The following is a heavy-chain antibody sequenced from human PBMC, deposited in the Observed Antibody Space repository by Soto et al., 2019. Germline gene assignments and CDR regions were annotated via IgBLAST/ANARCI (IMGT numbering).Heavy chain of an antibody. J-gene: IGHJ6*02. Sequence: GGSLRLSCAASGFTFISYAMHWVRQAPGKGLEWVAVISYDGSNKYYADSVKGRFTISRDNSKNTLYLRMNSLRTDDTAVYYCARVSKLFPLPFWSGPSGTDKRDYYYYGMDVWGQGTTVTVSS. CDR1: GFTFISYA. V-gene: IGHV3-30*04. CDR3: ARVSKLFPLPFWSGPSGTDKRDYYYYGMDV. D-gene: IGHD3-3*01. CDR2: ISYDGSNK.